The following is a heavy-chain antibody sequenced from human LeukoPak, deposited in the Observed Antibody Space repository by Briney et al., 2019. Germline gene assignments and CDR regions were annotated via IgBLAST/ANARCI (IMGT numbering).Heavy chain of an antibody. Sequence: GGSLRLSCAASGFTFSSYGMHWVRQAPGKGLEWVAVIWYDGSNKYYADSVKGRFTISRDNSKNTLYLQMNSVRAEDTAVYYCARDSLNYYDSSGPGDYWGQGTLVTVSS. J-gene: IGHJ4*02. CDR2: IWYDGSNK. CDR1: GFTFSSYG. D-gene: IGHD3-22*01. V-gene: IGHV3-33*01. CDR3: ARDSLNYYDSSGPGDY.